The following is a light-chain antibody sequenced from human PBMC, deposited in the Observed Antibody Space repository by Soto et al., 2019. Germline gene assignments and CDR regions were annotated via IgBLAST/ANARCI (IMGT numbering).Light chain of an antibody. CDR3: QQVGDWPS. Sequence: EMDMTQSPATLCVSPVESATLSCRASQSVSSHVVWYQQKPGQAPRPLISDSSTRATGIPARVSGSGSGTEFTLTSSRLQSDDSAIYYCQQVGDWPSFGLGTKVDIK. CDR2: DSS. V-gene: IGKV3D-15*01. J-gene: IGKJ1*01. CDR1: QSVSSH.